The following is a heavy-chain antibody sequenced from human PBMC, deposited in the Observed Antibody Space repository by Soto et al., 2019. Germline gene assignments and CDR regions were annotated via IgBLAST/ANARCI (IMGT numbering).Heavy chain of an antibody. CDR1: GFTFSSYG. CDR3: VCTSCSHPSTYYYYYYGMDV. J-gene: IGHJ6*02. D-gene: IGHD2-2*01. CDR2: IWYDGSNK. V-gene: IGHV3-33*01. Sequence: VGSLRLSCAASGFTFSSYGMHWVRQAPGKGLEWVAVIWYDGSNKYYADSVKGRFTISRDNSKNTLYLQMNSLRAEDTAVYYCVCTSCSHPSTYYYYYYGMDVWGQRTTVTVSS.